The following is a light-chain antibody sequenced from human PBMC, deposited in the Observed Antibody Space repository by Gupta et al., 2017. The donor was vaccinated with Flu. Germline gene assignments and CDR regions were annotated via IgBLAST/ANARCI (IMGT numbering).Light chain of an antibody. CDR3: QQDNSYPS. CDR1: QSISSW. J-gene: IGKJ1*01. V-gene: IGKV1-5*03. Sequence: DIQMTQSPSTLSASVGDRVTITCRASQSISSWLAWYQQKPGKAPKLLIYKASRGESGVPSRFSGSGYGTEFTLTSSRRQPDDFANYYCQQDNSYPSFGQGTKVEIK. CDR2: KAS.